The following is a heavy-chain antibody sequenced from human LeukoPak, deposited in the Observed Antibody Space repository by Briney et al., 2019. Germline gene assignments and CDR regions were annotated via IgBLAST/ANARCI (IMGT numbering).Heavy chain of an antibody. Sequence: SETLSLTCAVSGALIDTTSYYYAWLRPPTGKGLELIDSIYYSGDSHYRPSLKSRLNISAYSSKNQFSLKLSSVTAADTAVYYCAIDYGDYPDYWGQGTLVTVSS. V-gene: IGHV4-39*01. CDR2: IYYSGDS. D-gene: IGHD4-17*01. CDR3: AIDYGDYPDY. J-gene: IGHJ4*02. CDR1: GALIDTTSYY.